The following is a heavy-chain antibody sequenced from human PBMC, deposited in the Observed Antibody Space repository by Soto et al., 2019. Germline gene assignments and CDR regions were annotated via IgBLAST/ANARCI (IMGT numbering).Heavy chain of an antibody. CDR1: GFTFSSDA. CDR2: ISGSGGRT. CDR3: ATDGGTMVRGTFAY. J-gene: IGHJ4*02. V-gene: IGHV3-23*01. D-gene: IGHD3-10*01. Sequence: EVQLLESGGGLVQPGGSLRLSCAASGFTFSSDAMSWVRQAPGKGLEWVSAISGSGGRTYYADSVKGRFTISRDNSKNARELQMNSRRAEETAVYYCATDGGTMVRGTFAYWGQGTLVTVSS.